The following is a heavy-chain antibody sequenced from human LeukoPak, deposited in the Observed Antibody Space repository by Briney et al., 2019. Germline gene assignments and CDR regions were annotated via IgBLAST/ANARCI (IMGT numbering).Heavy chain of an antibody. Sequence: SVKVSCKASGGTFSSYTISWVRQAPGQGLEWMGRIIPILGIANYAQKFQGRVTITADKSTSTAYMELSSLRSEDTAVYYCASRYCSSTSCYSNWNYALPWGQGTLVTVSS. CDR3: ASRYCSSTSCYSNWNYALP. D-gene: IGHD2-2*01. CDR2: IIPILGIA. J-gene: IGHJ4*02. V-gene: IGHV1-69*02. CDR1: GGTFSSYT.